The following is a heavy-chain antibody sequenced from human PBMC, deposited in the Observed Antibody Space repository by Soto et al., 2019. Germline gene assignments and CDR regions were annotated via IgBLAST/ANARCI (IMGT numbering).Heavy chain of an antibody. J-gene: IGHJ5*02. D-gene: IGHD3-22*01. CDR2: LYYSGST. CDR3: ARITMISWFDP. CDR1: GGSINSKKDY. V-gene: IGHV4-39*01. Sequence: LSLTCTVSGGSINSKKDYWGWIRQPPGKGLEWIGSLYYSGSTNYSPSLKSRVTISVDTSKNQFSLKLSSVTAADTAVYYCARITMISWFDPWGQGTQVTVSS.